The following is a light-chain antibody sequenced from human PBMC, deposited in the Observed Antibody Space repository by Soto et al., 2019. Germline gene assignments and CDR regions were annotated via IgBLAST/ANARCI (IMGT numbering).Light chain of an antibody. CDR3: CSYAGSPRDV. V-gene: IGLV2-11*01. CDR2: DVS. CDR1: SSDVGGYNY. Sequence: QSALTQPRSVSGSPGQSVTISCTGTSSDVGGYNYVSWYQQHPGKAPKVMIYDVSERPSGVPGRFSGSKSGNTASLTISGLQAEDEADYYCCSYAGSPRDVFGTGTKLTVL. J-gene: IGLJ1*01.